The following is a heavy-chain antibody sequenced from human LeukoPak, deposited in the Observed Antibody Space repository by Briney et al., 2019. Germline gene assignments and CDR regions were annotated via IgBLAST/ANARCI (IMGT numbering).Heavy chain of an antibody. CDR1: GDSISRYY. Sequence: SETLSLTCTVSGDSISRYYWSWIRQPPGKGLEWIGYSHYSGSANYNPSLKSRVTISVDTSKNQFSLKLSSVTAADTAVYYCARALYYYGSGYYFDYWGQGTLVTVSS. D-gene: IGHD3-10*01. CDR3: ARALYYYGSGYYFDY. V-gene: IGHV4-59*01. J-gene: IGHJ4*02. CDR2: SHYSGSA.